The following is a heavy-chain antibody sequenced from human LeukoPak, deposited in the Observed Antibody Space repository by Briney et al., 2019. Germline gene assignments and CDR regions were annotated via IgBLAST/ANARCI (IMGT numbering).Heavy chain of an antibody. CDR3: ETYYYDSSGYGDFDY. Sequence: GGSLRLSCAASGFTFSSYSMNWVRQAPGKGLEWVSSISSSSSYIYYADSVKGRFTISRDNAKNSLYLQMNSLRAEDTAVYYCETYYYDSSGYGDFDYWGQGTLVTASS. CDR1: GFTFSSYS. V-gene: IGHV3-21*01. D-gene: IGHD3-22*01. CDR2: ISSSSSYI. J-gene: IGHJ4*02.